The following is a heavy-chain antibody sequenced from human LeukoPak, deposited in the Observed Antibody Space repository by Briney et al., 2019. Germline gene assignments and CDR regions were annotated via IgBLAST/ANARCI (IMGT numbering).Heavy chain of an antibody. CDR2: INSDGSST. V-gene: IGHV3-74*01. CDR3: AREIPLYYFDC. J-gene: IGHJ4*02. Sequence: GGSLRLSCAASGFTVSANYMSWVRQAPGKGLVWVSRINSDGSSTSYADSVKGRFTISRDNAKNTLYLQMNSPRAEDTAVYYCAREIPLYYFDCWGQGTLVTVSS. CDR1: GFTVSANY.